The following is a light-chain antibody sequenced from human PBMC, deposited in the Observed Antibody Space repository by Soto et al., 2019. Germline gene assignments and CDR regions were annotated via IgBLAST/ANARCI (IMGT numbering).Light chain of an antibody. Sequence: EIVLTQSPGTLSLSPGERATLSCRASQSVSNNYLAWYQQKPGQAPRLLIYGASNRATGVPDRFSGSGSGTDFTLTISILEPEDFAVYYCQQFSSYPLTFGGGTKVDIK. CDR3: QQFSSYPLT. J-gene: IGKJ4*01. CDR2: GAS. V-gene: IGKV3-20*01. CDR1: QSVSNNY.